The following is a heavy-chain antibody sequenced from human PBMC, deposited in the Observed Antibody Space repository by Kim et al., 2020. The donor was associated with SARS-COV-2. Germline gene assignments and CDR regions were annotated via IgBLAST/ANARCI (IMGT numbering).Heavy chain of an antibody. CDR2: ISSSGSTI. Sequence: GGSLRLSCAASGFTFSSYEMNWVRQAPGKGLEWVSYISSSGSTIYYADSVKGRFTISRDNAKNSLYLQMNSLRAEDTAVYYCARDVPRRYRNIDYWGQGTLVTVSS. V-gene: IGHV3-48*03. J-gene: IGHJ4*02. D-gene: IGHD5-18*01. CDR3: ARDVPRRYRNIDY. CDR1: GFTFSSYE.